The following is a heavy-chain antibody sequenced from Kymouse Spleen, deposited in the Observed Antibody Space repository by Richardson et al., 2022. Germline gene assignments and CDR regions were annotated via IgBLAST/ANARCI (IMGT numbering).Heavy chain of an antibody. V-gene: IGHV3-73*02. CDR3: TTLLWFGEFPFDY. Sequence: EVQLVESGGGLVQPGGSLKLSCAASGFTFSGSAMHWVRQASGKGLEWVGRIRSKANSYATAYAASVKGRFTISRDDSKNTAYLQMNSLKTEDTAVYYCTTLLWFGEFPFDYWGQGTLVTVSS. CDR2: IRSKANSYAT. CDR1: GFTFSGSA. D-gene: IGHD3-10*01. J-gene: IGHJ4*02.